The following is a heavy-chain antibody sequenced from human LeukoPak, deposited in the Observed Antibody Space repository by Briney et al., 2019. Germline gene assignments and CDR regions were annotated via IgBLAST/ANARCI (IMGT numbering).Heavy chain of an antibody. CDR2: IKQDGSEK. Sequence: SGESLTLSCIASGFTFSNYWMSWVRHAPGKGMEWVANIKQDGSEKNYIDSVKGRFSIARDNAKSSIHLQMHTLRAEGTAVYYCATTQTFDYWGQGTLVTVSS. D-gene: IGHD2-15*01. CDR1: GFTFSNYW. V-gene: IGHV3-7*03. J-gene: IGHJ4*02. CDR3: ATTQTFDY.